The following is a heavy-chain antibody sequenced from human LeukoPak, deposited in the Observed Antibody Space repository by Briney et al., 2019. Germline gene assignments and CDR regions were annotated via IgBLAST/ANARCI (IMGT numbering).Heavy chain of an antibody. V-gene: IGHV4-59*12. Sequence: SETLSLTCTVSGGSISSDFWIWVRQPPGKGLEWIGYIYHSGSTYYNPSLKSRVTISVDRSKNQFSLKLSSVTAADTAVYYCARDTAAARNRARWFDPWGQGTLVTVSS. D-gene: IGHD6-13*01. CDR1: GGSISSDF. CDR2: IYHSGST. CDR3: ARDTAAARNRARWFDP. J-gene: IGHJ5*02.